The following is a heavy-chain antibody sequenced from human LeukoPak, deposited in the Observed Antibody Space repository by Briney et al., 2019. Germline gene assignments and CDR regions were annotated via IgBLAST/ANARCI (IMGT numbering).Heavy chain of an antibody. J-gene: IGHJ4*02. Sequence: GGSLRLSCAASGFTFSSYSMNWVRQAPGKGLEWVSSISSSSSYIYYADSVKGRFTISRDNAKNSLYLQMDSLRAEDTAVYYCARPNYYGSGSLGREDYWGQGTLVTVSS. D-gene: IGHD3-10*01. V-gene: IGHV3-21*01. CDR1: GFTFSSYS. CDR2: ISSSSSYI. CDR3: ARPNYYGSGSLGREDY.